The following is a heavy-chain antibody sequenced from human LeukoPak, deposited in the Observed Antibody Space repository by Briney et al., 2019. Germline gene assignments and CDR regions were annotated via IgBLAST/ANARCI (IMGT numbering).Heavy chain of an antibody. CDR1: GFTLSSYA. D-gene: IGHD4-17*01. CDR2: ISGGGGST. J-gene: IGHJ6*03. V-gene: IGHV3-23*01. Sequence: GGSLRLSCAAPGFTLSSYAMSWVRQAPGKGLEWVSAISGGGGSTYYADSVKARFTISRDNSKNTLYLQMNSLRAEDTAVYYCATSPTVTTNDYYYYMDVWGKGTTVSVSS. CDR3: ATSPTVTTNDYYYYMDV.